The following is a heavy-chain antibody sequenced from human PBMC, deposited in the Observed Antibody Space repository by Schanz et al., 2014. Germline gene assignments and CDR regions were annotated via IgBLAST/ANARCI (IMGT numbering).Heavy chain of an antibody. Sequence: EVQLLESGGGLVQPGGSLRLSCAASGFTFSSYAMSWVRQAPGKGLEWVSGITGASDHIDYADSVKGRFTISRDNSKNTLYLQMNSLRPEDTAVYYCAKYRGYYRVSGSYRELEYWGQGTLVTVSS. CDR2: ITGASDHI. CDR1: GFTFSSYA. J-gene: IGHJ4*02. CDR3: AKYRGYYRVSGSYRELEY. V-gene: IGHV3-23*01. D-gene: IGHD3-10*01.